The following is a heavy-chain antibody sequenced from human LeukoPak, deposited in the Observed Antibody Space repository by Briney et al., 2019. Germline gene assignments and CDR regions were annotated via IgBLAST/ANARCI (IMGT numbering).Heavy chain of an antibody. V-gene: IGHV3-11*04. CDR1: GFTFSDYY. Sequence: GGALRLSCAASGFTFSDYYMSWIRQAPGKGLEWVSYISSSGSTIYYADSVKGRFTISRDNAKNSLYLQMNSLRAEDTAVYYCARVAIFGPANSYYYYYMDVWGKGTTVTVSS. CDR2: ISSSGSTI. J-gene: IGHJ6*03. D-gene: IGHD3-3*01. CDR3: ARVAIFGPANSYYYYYMDV.